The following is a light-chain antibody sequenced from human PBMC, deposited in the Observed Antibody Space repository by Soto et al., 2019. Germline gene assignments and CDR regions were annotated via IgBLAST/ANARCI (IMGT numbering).Light chain of an antibody. CDR2: DAS. V-gene: IGKV1-33*01. Sequence: IQMTQSPSSLSASVGDRVTITCQASQDITNYLIWYQQKPGKAPKLLIYDASSLGTGVSSRFSGSVSGTHFTLTISSLQPEDIATYYCQQFDSVPCTFGQWTKLEIK. CDR1: QDITNY. CDR3: QQFDSVPCT. J-gene: IGKJ2*02.